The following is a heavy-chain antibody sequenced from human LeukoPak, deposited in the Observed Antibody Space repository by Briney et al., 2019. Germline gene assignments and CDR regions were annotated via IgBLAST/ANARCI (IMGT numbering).Heavy chain of an antibody. Sequence: PSETLSLTCTVSGGSISSHYWSWIRQPPGKGLEWIGYIYYSGSTNYNPSLKSRVTISVDTSKNQFSLKLSSVTAADTAVYYCARAQRLSGSPEGGWFDPWGQGTLVTVSS. CDR1: GGSISSHY. J-gene: IGHJ5*02. D-gene: IGHD1-26*01. V-gene: IGHV4-59*11. CDR2: IYYSGST. CDR3: ARAQRLSGSPEGGWFDP.